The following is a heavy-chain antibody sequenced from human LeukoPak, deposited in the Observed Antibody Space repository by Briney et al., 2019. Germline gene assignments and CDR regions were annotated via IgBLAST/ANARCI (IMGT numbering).Heavy chain of an antibody. D-gene: IGHD3-10*01. CDR1: GFTVSSNY. V-gene: IGHV3-53*01. CDR3: ARDYRGSGRQIY. CDR2: IYSGGST. Sequence: GGSLRLSCAASGFTVSSNYMSWVRQAPGKGLEWVSVIYSGGSTYYADSVKGRFTISRDNSKNTLYLQMDSLRAEDTAVYYCARDYRGSGRQIYWGQGTLVTDSS. J-gene: IGHJ4*02.